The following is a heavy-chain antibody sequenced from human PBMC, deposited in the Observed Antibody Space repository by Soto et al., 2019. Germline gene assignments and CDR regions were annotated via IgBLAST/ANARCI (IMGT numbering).Heavy chain of an antibody. CDR2: ISSRGDTT. CDR1: GFTFINYA. V-gene: IGHV3-23*01. Sequence: EVQLLESGGGLRQPGGSLRLSCAASGFTFINYAMSWVRQAPGKGLEWVSSISSRGDTTYYADSVRGRFTISKDPSKDTLYLQMNNLRAEDTALYFCAKDGHYGDFLPFDYWGQGTLVTVSS. D-gene: IGHD4-17*01. CDR3: AKDGHYGDFLPFDY. J-gene: IGHJ4*02.